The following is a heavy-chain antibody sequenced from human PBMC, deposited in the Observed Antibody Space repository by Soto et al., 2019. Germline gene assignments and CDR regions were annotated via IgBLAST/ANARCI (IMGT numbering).Heavy chain of an antibody. CDR2: IYYSGST. J-gene: IGHJ6*02. V-gene: IGHV4-31*03. D-gene: IGHD2-21*01. Sequence: QVQLQESGPGLVKPSQTLSLTCTVSGGSISSGGYYWSWIRQHPGKGLEWIGYIYYSGSTYYNPSLKSRVTISVDTSKNLFSLKLSSVAAAETAVYYCAASCVGCGGFNYYGMDVWGQGTTVTVSS. CDR3: AASCVGCGGFNYYGMDV. CDR1: GGSISSGGYY.